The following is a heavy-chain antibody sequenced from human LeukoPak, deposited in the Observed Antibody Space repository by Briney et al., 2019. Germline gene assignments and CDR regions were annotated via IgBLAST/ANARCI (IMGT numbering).Heavy chain of an antibody. CDR2: IKQDGSEI. D-gene: IGHD5-18*01. J-gene: IGHJ5*02. Sequence: GGSLRLSCVASGFTFSDYWMSWVRQAPGKGLEWVANIKQDGSEIYYVASVKGRFTISRDNTKNSLYLQMSSLRAEDTAVYFCAKDRTGYSYGYFLSPWGQGTLVTVSS. CDR1: GFTFSDYW. CDR3: AKDRTGYSYGYFLSP. V-gene: IGHV3-7*03.